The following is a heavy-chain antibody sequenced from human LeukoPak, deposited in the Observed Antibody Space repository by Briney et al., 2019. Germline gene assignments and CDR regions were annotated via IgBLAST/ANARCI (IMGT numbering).Heavy chain of an antibody. CDR1: GFTFRRYN. CDR2: ISRSSNYK. D-gene: IGHD6-19*01. V-gene: IGHV3-21*01. J-gene: IGHJ4*02. Sequence: GGSLRLSCAAWGFTFRRYNMKWVRQARGKGGEGVSSISRSSNYKHYADSVKGRFTISRDNAKNSVYLQMHSLRAEDTAIYYCARDREQWLVRPGYYFDYWGQGTLVTVSS. CDR3: ARDREQWLVRPGYYFDY.